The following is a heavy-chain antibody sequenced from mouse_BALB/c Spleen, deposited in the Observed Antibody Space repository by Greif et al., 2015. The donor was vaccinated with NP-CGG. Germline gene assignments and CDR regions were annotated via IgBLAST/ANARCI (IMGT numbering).Heavy chain of an antibody. D-gene: IGHD2-3*01. J-gene: IGHJ4*01. V-gene: IGHV1S81*02. CDR3: AIYDGYYYYAMDY. CDR2: INPSNGRT. Sequence: QVQLQQPGAELVKPGASVKLSCKASGYTFTSYWMHWVKQRPGQGLEWIGEINPSNGRTNYNEKFKSKATLTVDKSSSTAYMQLSSLTSADSAVYYCAIYDGYYYYAMDYWGQGTSVTVSS. CDR1: GYTFTSYW.